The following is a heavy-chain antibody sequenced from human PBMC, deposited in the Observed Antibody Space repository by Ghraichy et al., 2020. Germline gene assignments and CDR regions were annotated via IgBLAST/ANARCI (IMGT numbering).Heavy chain of an antibody. J-gene: IGHJ4*02. CDR1: GFTFSSYA. V-gene: IGHV3-23*01. CDR2: ISGSGGST. Sequence: LSLTCAASGFTFSSYAMSWVRQAPGKGLGWVSAISGSGGSTYYADSVKGRFTISRDNSKNTLYLQMNSLRAEDTAVYYCAKDHSSGPFDYWGQGTLVTVSS. D-gene: IGHD6-19*01. CDR3: AKDHSSGPFDY.